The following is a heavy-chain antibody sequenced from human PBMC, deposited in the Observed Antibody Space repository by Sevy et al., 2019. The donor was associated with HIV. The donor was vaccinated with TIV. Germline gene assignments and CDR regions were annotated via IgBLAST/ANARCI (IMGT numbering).Heavy chain of an antibody. Sequence: GGSLRLSCAASGFTFINYAMNWVRQAPGKGLEWVSLITGSAGSTYYADSVKGRFTISRDPSKNTVYLQMNSLRAEDTAVYYCARDKTYYYDSSGYHHAFDIWGQGTMVTVSS. J-gene: IGHJ3*02. CDR1: GFTFINYA. D-gene: IGHD3-22*01. CDR2: ITGSAGST. V-gene: IGHV3-23*01. CDR3: ARDKTYYYDSSGYHHAFDI.